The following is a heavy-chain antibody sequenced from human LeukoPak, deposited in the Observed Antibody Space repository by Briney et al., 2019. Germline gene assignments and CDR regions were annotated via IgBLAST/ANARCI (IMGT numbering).Heavy chain of an antibody. CDR3: ARDGDTVLTRGYYYYMDV. Sequence: PGGSLRLSCAASGFTFSSYSMNWVRQAPGKGLEWVGRIKSKTDGGTTDSAATVKGRFTISRDDSKNTLYLQMNSLRAEDTALYYCARDGDTVLTRGYYYYMDVWGKGTTVTVSS. V-gene: IGHV3-15*01. CDR2: IKSKTDGGTT. D-gene: IGHD4-23*01. CDR1: GFTFSSYS. J-gene: IGHJ6*03.